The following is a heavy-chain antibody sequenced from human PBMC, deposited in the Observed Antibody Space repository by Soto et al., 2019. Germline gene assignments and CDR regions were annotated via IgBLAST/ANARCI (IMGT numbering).Heavy chain of an antibody. J-gene: IGHJ5*02. Sequence: SETLSLTCAVYGGSFSGYYWSWIRQPPGKGLEWIGEINHSGSTNYNPSLKSRVTISVDTSKNQFSLKLSSVSAADTAVYYCARDRRLITMVRGVSLWFDPWGQGTLVTVSS. V-gene: IGHV4-34*01. CDR1: GGSFSGYY. D-gene: IGHD3-10*01. CDR2: INHSGST. CDR3: ARDRRLITMVRGVSLWFDP.